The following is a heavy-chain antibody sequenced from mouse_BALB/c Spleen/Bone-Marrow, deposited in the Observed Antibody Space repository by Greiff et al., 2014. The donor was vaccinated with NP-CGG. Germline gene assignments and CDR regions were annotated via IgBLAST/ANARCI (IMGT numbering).Heavy chain of an antibody. CDR2: ISTYSGNT. D-gene: IGHD2-1*01. CDR1: GYTFTDYS. CDR3: ARGDYGNWYCDMDY. Sequence: QVKLQQSRMPLFTCKKSVKLSCKGSGYTFTDYSMHWVKQSHAKSLEWIGVISTYSGNTNYNQKFKGKATMTEDKSSSTAYMELARMTSEDFAIYYCARGDYGNWYCDMDYWGQGTSLTVSS. V-gene: IGHV1-67*01. J-gene: IGHJ4*01.